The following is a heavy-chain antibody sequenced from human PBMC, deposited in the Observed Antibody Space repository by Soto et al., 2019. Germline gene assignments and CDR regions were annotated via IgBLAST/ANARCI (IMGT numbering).Heavy chain of an antibody. J-gene: IGHJ6*02. CDR2: INAGNGDT. CDR3: ARDAACIDVFGVVYYIDV. Sequence: ASVNVPCKDSGYSLSSQAMHWVRQAPGQRIEWMGWINAGNGDTKYSQKFQGRVAITRDTSASSAYMELSTLRSEDTAVYYCARDAACIDVFGVVYYIDVWGQGTAVTVYS. CDR1: GYSLSSQA. D-gene: IGHD3-3*01. V-gene: IGHV1-3*01.